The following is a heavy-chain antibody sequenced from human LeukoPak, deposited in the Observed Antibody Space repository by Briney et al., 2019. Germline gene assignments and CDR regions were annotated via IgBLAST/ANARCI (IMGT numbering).Heavy chain of an antibody. CDR2: INHSGST. V-gene: IGHV4-34*01. CDR3: ARGGYWTTVTFFDY. D-gene: IGHD4-17*01. CDR1: GGSISSYY. Sequence: SETLSLTCTVSGGSISSYYWSWVRQPPGKGLEWIGEINHSGSTNYNPSLKSRVTISVDTSKNQFSLKLSSVTAADTAVYYCARGGYWTTVTFFDYWGRGTLVTVSS. J-gene: IGHJ4*02.